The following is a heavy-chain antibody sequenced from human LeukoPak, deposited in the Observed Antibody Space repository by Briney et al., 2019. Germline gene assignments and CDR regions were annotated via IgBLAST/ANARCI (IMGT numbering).Heavy chain of an antibody. D-gene: IGHD6-19*01. V-gene: IGHV3-7*01. Sequence: GGSLRLSCAASGFTFSSYWMSWVRQAPGKGLEWVANIKQDGSEKYYVDSVKGRFTISRDNAKNSLYLQMNSLRAEDTAVYYCARDLGSGSSYSSGWYYFDYWGQGTLVTVSS. CDR2: IKQDGSEK. J-gene: IGHJ4*02. CDR1: GFTFSSYW. CDR3: ARDLGSGSSYSSGWYYFDY.